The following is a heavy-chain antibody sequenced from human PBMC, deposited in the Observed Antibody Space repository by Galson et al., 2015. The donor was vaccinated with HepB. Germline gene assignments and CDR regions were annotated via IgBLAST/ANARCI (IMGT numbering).Heavy chain of an antibody. D-gene: IGHD3-16*01. Sequence: SLRLSCAVSGFTFSAFPMHWVRQSPGQGLEWVALISFDGRDKYYADSVKGRFTISRDNSENTVYLQMHSLRVEDTAVYYCARTFYFDYWGQGTLVTVSS. CDR3: ARTFYFDY. V-gene: IGHV3-30*04. CDR2: ISFDGRDK. J-gene: IGHJ4*02. CDR1: GFTFSAFP.